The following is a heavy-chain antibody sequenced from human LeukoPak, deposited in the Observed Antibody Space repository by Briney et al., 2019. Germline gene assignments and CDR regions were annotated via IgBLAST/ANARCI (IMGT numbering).Heavy chain of an antibody. CDR2: IYPDDSDT. Sequence: GESLKISCKASDYNFTRSWIGWVRQMPRKGLEWMGIIYPDDSDTRYSPSFQGHVTISADKSITTAYLQWSSLRASDTAMYYCATVRAIAYFDYWGQGTLVTVSS. J-gene: IGHJ4*02. CDR1: DYNFTRSW. CDR3: ATVRAIAYFDY. V-gene: IGHV5-51*01. D-gene: IGHD1-26*01.